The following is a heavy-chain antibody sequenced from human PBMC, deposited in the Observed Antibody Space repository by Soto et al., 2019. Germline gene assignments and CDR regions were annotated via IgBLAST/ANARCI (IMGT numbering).Heavy chain of an antibody. Sequence: GGSLRLSCAASGFTFSSYGMHWVRQAPGKGLEWVAVIWYDGSNKYYADSVKGRFTISRDNSKNTLYLQMSSLRAEDTAVYYRASDTGNYYYYYMDVWGKGTTVTVSS. CDR2: IWYDGSNK. CDR3: ASDTGNYYYYYMDV. J-gene: IGHJ6*03. CDR1: GFTFSSYG. V-gene: IGHV3-33*01.